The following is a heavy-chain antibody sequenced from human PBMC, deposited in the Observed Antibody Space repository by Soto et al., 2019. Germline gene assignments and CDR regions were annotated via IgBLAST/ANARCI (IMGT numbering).Heavy chain of an antibody. CDR2: ISYDGSNK. D-gene: IGHD3-16*01. J-gene: IGHJ4*02. CDR1: GFTFSSYA. CDR3: ARGRGMTSAIY. V-gene: IGHV3-30-3*01. Sequence: QVQLVESGGGVVQPGRSLRLSCAASGFTFSSYAMHWVRQAPGKGLEWVAVISYDGSNKYYADSVKGRFTISRDNSKNTLYLQMNSLRAEDTAVYYCARGRGMTSAIYWGQGTLVTVSS.